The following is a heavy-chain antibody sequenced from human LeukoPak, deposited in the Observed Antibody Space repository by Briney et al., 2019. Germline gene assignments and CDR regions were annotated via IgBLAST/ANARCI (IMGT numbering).Heavy chain of an antibody. D-gene: IGHD2-2*01. CDR1: GGSSSSSSYY. CDR2: IYYSGST. J-gene: IGHJ5*02. CDR3: ARHLLIVVVPAAIYNWFDP. V-gene: IGHV4-39*01. Sequence: SETLSLTCTVSGGSSSSSSYYWGWIRQPPGKGLEWIGSIYYSGSTYYNPSLKSRVTISVDTSKNQFSLKLSSVTAADTAVYYCARHLLIVVVPAAIYNWFDPWGQGTLVTVSS.